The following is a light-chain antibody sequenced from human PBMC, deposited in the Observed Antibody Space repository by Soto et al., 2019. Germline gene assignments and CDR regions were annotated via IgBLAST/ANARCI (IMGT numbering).Light chain of an antibody. CDR1: QTVSSN. CDR2: NAS. CDR3: QQYNNWPPWT. J-gene: IGKJ1*01. Sequence: EIVMTQSPAALSVSPGERAALYCKASQTVSSNLAWYQQKPGQAPRLLIYNASTRATGIPARFSGSGSGTDFTLTISSLQSEDFAIYYCQQYNNWPPWTFGQGTKVESK. V-gene: IGKV3-15*01.